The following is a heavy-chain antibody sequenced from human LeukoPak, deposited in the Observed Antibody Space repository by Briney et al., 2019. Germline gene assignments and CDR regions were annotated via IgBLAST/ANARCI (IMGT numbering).Heavy chain of an antibody. CDR3: ARVSSEGSSGYYYFDY. J-gene: IGHJ4*02. D-gene: IGHD3-22*01. CDR1: GYTFTSYY. Sequence: ASVKVSCKASGYTFTSYYMHWVRQAPGQGLEWMGIINPSGGSTSYAQKFQGRVTMTRDTSTSTVYMELSSLRSEDTAVYYCARVSSEGSSGYYYFDYWGQGTLVTVSS. V-gene: IGHV1-46*01. CDR2: INPSGGST.